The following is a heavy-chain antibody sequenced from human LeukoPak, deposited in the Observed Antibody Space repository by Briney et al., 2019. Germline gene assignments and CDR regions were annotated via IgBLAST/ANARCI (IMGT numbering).Heavy chain of an antibody. CDR1: GYFISNGYY. V-gene: IGHV4-38-2*01. CDR3: ARGGSYYTFAF. D-gene: IGHD1-26*01. CDR2: IHHSGTT. J-gene: IGHJ4*02. Sequence: SETLSLTCVVSGYFISNGYYWGWIRQPPGKGLEWIGNIHHSGTTYQNASLKSRVTTSVDRSKNQFSLKLSSVTAADTAVYFCARGGSYYTFAFWAQGPLVPFSS.